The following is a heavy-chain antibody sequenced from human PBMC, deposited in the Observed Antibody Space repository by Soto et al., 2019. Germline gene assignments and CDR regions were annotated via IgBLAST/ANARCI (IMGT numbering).Heavy chain of an antibody. Sequence: QVQLLESGRGLVNPGGSLRLSCVASEFAVGAYYMAWLRQAPGKGLDWISYISGDSRYTNYADSVKGRFTISRDNAKNSLYLQMNSLRVEDTAVYFCATGQQVRMADVWGQGTMVTVSS. J-gene: IGHJ3*01. CDR3: ATGQQVRMADV. CDR1: EFAVGAYY. D-gene: IGHD6-13*01. CDR2: ISGDSRYT. V-gene: IGHV3-11*03.